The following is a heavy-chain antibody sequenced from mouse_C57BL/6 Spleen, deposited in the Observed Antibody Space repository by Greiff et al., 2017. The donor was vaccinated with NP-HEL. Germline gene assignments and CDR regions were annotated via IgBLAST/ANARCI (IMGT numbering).Heavy chain of an antibody. J-gene: IGHJ4*01. CDR2: FTMYSDAT. CDR1: YFAFMASA. V-gene: IGHV1-49*01. D-gene: IGHD1-1*01. CDR3: ASEDYYGSSYYAMDY. Sequence: LKESGAELVRPGSSVKLSCKDSYFAFMASAMHWVKQRPGHGLEWIGSFTMYSDATEYSENFKGKATLTANTSSSTAYMELSSLTSEDSAVYYCASEDYYGSSYYAMDYWGQGTSVTVSS.